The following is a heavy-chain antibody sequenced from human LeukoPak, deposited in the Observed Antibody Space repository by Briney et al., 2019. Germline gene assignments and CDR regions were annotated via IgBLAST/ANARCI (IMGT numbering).Heavy chain of an antibody. V-gene: IGHV4-34*01. Sequence: PSETLSLTCAVYGGSFSGYYWSWIRQPPGKGLEWIGEINHSESTNYNPSLKSRVTISVDTSKNQFSLKLSSVTAADTAVYYCAKDSNWNDERRPSAFDYWGQGTLVTVSS. CDR2: INHSEST. J-gene: IGHJ4*02. CDR1: GGSFSGYY. CDR3: AKDSNWNDERRPSAFDY. D-gene: IGHD1-1*01.